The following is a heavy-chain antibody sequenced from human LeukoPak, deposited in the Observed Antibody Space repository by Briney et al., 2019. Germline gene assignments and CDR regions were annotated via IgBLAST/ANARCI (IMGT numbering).Heavy chain of an antibody. J-gene: IGHJ4*02. D-gene: IGHD4-23*01. Sequence: ASVKVSCKASGGIFSSYTISWVRQAPGQGLEWMGRIIPILGIANYAQKFQGRVTITADKSTSTAYMELSSLRSEETAVYYCARDGGGDYGGNRGHWGQGTLVTVSS. CDR3: ARDGGGDYGGNRGH. CDR2: IIPILGIA. CDR1: GGIFSSYT. V-gene: IGHV1-69*04.